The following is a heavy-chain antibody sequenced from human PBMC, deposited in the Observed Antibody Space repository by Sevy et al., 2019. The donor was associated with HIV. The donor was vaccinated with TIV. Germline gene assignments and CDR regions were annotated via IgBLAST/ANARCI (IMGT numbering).Heavy chain of an antibody. Sequence: GGSLRLSCAASGFTFSSYWMHWVRQAPGKGLVWVSRINSDGSSTSYADSVKGRFTISRDNAKNTLYLQMNSLRAEDTAVYYCARAKGRRSWIDAFDIWGQGTMVTVSS. D-gene: IGHD6-13*01. CDR1: GFTFSSYW. CDR3: ARAKGRRSWIDAFDI. J-gene: IGHJ3*02. CDR2: INSDGSST. V-gene: IGHV3-74*01.